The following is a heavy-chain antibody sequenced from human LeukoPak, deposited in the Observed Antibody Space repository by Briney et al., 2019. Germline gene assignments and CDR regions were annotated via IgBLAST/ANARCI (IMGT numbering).Heavy chain of an antibody. CDR3: ARSVPGYLNYYYMDV. D-gene: IGHD5-18*01. CDR1: GYTFTSYG. J-gene: IGHJ6*03. CDR2: ISAYNGNT. Sequence: ASVKVSCKASGYTFTSYGISWVRQAPGQGLEWMGWISAYNGNTNYAQKLQGRVTMTTDTSTSTAYMELRSLRSDDTAVYYCARSVPGYLNYYYMDVWGKGTTVTVSS. V-gene: IGHV1-18*01.